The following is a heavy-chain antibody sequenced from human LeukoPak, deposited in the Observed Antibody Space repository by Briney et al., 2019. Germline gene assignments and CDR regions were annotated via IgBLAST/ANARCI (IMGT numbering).Heavy chain of an antibody. J-gene: IGHJ4*02. CDR1: GFTFSSYE. D-gene: IGHD5-18*01. Sequence: GGSLRLSCAASGFTFSSYEMNWVRQAPGKGLGWVSYISSSGSTIYYADSVKGRFTISRDNSKNTVYLQMNSLRAEDTAVYYCAKASGYSYGKYFFDSWGQGALVTVSS. V-gene: IGHV3-48*03. CDR3: AKASGYSYGKYFFDS. CDR2: ISSSGSTI.